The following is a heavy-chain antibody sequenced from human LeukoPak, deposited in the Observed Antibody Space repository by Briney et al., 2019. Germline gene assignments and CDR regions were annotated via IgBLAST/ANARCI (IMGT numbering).Heavy chain of an antibody. D-gene: IGHD5-24*01. CDR2: IYFNGNT. V-gene: IGHV4-59*01. J-gene: IGHJ4*02. CDR1: GGSISNYY. CDR3: ARGEEMATSHFDY. Sequence: SETLSLTCTVSGGSISNYYWNWIRQPPGKGLEWIGFIYFNGNTNCNPSLKSRVTMSVDTSKNQFSLKLSSVTAADTAVYYCARGEEMATSHFDYWGQGILVTVSS.